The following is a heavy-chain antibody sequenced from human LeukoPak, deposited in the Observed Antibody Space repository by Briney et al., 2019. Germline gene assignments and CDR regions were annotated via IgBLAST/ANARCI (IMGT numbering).Heavy chain of an antibody. V-gene: IGHV1-69*13. CDR2: IIPIFGTA. Sequence: SVKVSCKASGGTFSSYAISWVRQAPGQGLEWMGGIIPIFGTANYAQKFQGRVTITADESTSTAYMELSSLRSEDTAVYYCARDGGGYCSSTSCHTLDYWGQGTLVTVCS. J-gene: IGHJ4*02. CDR1: GGTFSSYA. D-gene: IGHD2-2*01. CDR3: ARDGGGYCSSTSCHTLDY.